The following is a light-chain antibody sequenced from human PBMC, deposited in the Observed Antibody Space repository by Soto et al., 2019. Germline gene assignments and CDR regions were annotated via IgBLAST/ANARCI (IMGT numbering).Light chain of an antibody. CDR2: EVN. Sequence: QSALTQPPSASGSPGQSVTIACTGTSSDVGGYKYVSWYQQHPGKAPKLMIYEVNKRPSGVPDRFSGPKSGHTATLTISRVDAGDEADYYCQVWDSSSDHVVFGGGTKLTVL. V-gene: IGLV2-8*01. CDR1: SSDVGGYKY. J-gene: IGLJ2*01. CDR3: QVWDSSSDHVV.